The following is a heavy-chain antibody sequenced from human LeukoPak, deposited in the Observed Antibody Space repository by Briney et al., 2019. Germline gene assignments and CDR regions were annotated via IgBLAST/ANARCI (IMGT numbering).Heavy chain of an antibody. Sequence: GGSLRLSCAASGFTFSSYAMSWVRQAPGKGLEWVSAISGSGGSTYYADSVKGRFTISRDNSKNTLYLQMSSLRAEDTAVYYCAKTGVLVGATSGYWGQGTLVTVSS. CDR1: GFTFSSYA. D-gene: IGHD1-26*01. CDR2: ISGSGGST. J-gene: IGHJ4*02. V-gene: IGHV3-23*01. CDR3: AKTGVLVGATSGY.